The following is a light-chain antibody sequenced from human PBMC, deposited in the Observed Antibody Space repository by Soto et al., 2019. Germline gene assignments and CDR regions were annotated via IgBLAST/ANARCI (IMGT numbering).Light chain of an antibody. Sequence: DIVMTQSPDSLAVSLGERATINCKSSQSVLYSSNNKNYLAWYQQKPGQPPKLLIYWASTRESGVPDRFSGSGSGTDFTLTISSLQAEDVAVYYCQQYYSTPFTFCGGTKVEIK. CDR3: QQYYSTPFT. CDR1: QSVLYSSNNKNY. J-gene: IGKJ4*01. CDR2: WAS. V-gene: IGKV4-1*01.